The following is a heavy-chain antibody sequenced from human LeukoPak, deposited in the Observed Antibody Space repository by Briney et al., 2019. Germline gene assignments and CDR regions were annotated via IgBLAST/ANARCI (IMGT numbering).Heavy chain of an antibody. Sequence: SGTLSLTCAVSGDSISSTNWWTWVRQPPGQGLEWIGEIYHSGSTNYNPSLKSRVTISVDTSKNQFSLKLNSVTAADTAVYYCARVSSSWYQDWYFDLWGRGTLVTVSS. CDR1: GDSISSTNW. D-gene: IGHD6-13*01. CDR3: ARVSSSWYQDWYFDL. V-gene: IGHV4-4*02. CDR2: IYHSGST. J-gene: IGHJ2*01.